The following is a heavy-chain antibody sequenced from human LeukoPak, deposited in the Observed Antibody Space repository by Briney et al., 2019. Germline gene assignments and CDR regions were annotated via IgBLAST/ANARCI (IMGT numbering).Heavy chain of an antibody. J-gene: IGHJ4*02. CDR1: GFTFSSSW. V-gene: IGHV3-7*05. CDR3: AIYCSGGSCFRN. D-gene: IGHD2-15*01. CDR2: IKQDGSEK. Sequence: GGSLRLSCAASGFTFSSSWMSWVRQAPGKGLEWVANIKQDGSEKYYVDSVKGRFTISRDNAKNSLYLQMNSLRAEDTAVYYCAIYCSGGSCFRNWGQGTLVTVSS.